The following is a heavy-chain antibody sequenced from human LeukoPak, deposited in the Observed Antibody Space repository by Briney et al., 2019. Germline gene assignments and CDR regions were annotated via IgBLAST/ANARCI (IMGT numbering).Heavy chain of an antibody. V-gene: IGHV3-23*01. J-gene: IGHJ4*02. D-gene: IGHD3-22*01. CDR3: AKDPSLSYDSSGYYYHY. CDR1: GFNFSSYA. CDR2: ISGSGGNT. Sequence: GGSLRLSCAASGFNFSSYAMSWVRQAPGKGLGWVSAISGSGGNTYYADSVKGRFTISRDNSKNTLYLQMNSLRAEDTAVYYCAKDPSLSYDSSGYYYHYWGQGTLVTVSS.